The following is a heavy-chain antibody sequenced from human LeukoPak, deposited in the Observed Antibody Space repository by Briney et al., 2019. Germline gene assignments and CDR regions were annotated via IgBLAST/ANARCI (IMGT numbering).Heavy chain of an antibody. CDR2: INAGNGNT. CDR1: GYTFTIYA. CDR3: ARPLIPDIAVAGLN. Sequence: GASVNVSCKASGYTFTIYAMHWVRQAPGQRLEWMGWINAGNGNTKYSQKFQGRVTISRDTSASTAYMELSSLRSEDTAVYYCARPLIPDIAVAGLNWGQGTLVTVSS. D-gene: IGHD6-19*01. J-gene: IGHJ4*02. V-gene: IGHV1-3*01.